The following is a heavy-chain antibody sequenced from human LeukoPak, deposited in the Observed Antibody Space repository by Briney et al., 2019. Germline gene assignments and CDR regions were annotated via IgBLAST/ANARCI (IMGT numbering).Heavy chain of an antibody. V-gene: IGHV3-13*01. CDR3: ARERTHYGMDV. J-gene: IGHJ6*02. CDR2: IGTAGDT. CDR1: GFTFSSYD. Sequence: PGGSLRLSCAASGFTFSSYDMHWVRQATGKGLEWVSAIGTAGDTYYPGSVKGRFTISRENAKNSLYLQMNSLRAGGTAVYYCARERTHYGMDVWGQGTTVTVSS. D-gene: IGHD2-2*01.